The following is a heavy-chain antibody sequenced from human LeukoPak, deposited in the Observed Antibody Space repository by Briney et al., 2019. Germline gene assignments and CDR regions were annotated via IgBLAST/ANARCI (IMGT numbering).Heavy chain of an antibody. D-gene: IGHD6-13*01. V-gene: IGHV4-39*01. CDR2: IYYSGNT. CDR1: GGSISSNTYY. CDR3: ARHPYSSSWYGYFDY. Sequence: SETLSLTCTVSGGSISSNTYYWGWIRQPPGKGLEWIGSIYYSGNTYYNPSLKSPVTISVDTSKNQFSLKLSSVTAADTAVYYCARHPYSSSWYGYFDYWGQGTLVTVSS. J-gene: IGHJ4*02.